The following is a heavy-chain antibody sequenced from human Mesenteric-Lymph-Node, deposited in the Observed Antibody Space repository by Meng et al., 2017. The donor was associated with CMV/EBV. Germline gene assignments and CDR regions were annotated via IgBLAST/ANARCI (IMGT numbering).Heavy chain of an antibody. CDR3: ARVFMCSTNDCFSGLDYFDY. CDR2: INHSGST. CDR1: GGSFSGYY. J-gene: IGHJ4*02. V-gene: IGHV4-34*01. D-gene: IGHD2-8*01. Sequence: SETLSLTCAVYGGSFSGYYWSWIRQPPGKGLEWIGEINHSGSTNYNPSLKSRVTISVDTSKNQFSLKLSSVTAADTAVYYCARVFMCSTNDCFSGLDYFDYWGQGALVTVSS.